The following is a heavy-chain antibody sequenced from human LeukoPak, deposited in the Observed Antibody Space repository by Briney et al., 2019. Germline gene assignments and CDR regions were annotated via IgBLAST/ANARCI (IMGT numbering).Heavy chain of an antibody. D-gene: IGHD4-23*01. V-gene: IGHV1-69*13. Sequence: EASVKVSCKASEGTLSSYAISWVRQAPGQGLEWMGQIIPMLGTASYAQRFQGRVTLTADESTSTAYMELSSLRSEDTAVYYCARESLPYGGNSFGHYYGMDVWGQGTTVTVSS. J-gene: IGHJ6*02. CDR2: IIPMLGTA. CDR1: EGTLSSYA. CDR3: ARESLPYGGNSFGHYYGMDV.